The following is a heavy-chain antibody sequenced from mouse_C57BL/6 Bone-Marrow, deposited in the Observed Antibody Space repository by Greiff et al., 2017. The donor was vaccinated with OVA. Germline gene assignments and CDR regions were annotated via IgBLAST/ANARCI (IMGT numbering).Heavy chain of an antibody. CDR2: INSDGGST. J-gene: IGHJ2*01. CDR3: AREGVVTTRYYFDY. Sequence: EVQGVESGGGLVQPGESLKLSCESNEYEFPSHDMSWVRKTPEKRLELVAAINSDGGSTYYPDTMERRFIISRDNTKKTLYLQMSSLRSEDTALYYCAREGVVTTRYYFDYWGQGTTLTVSS. CDR1: EYEFPSHD. V-gene: IGHV5-2*01. D-gene: IGHD2-2*01.